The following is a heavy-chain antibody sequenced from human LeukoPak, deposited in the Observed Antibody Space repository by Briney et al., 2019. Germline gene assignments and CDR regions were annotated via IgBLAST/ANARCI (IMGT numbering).Heavy chain of an antibody. Sequence: GGSLRLSCAASGFTFSSYGMHWVRQAPGKGLEWVAFIRYDGSNKYYADSVKGRFTISRDNSKNTLYLQMNSLRAEDTAVYYCARDLRRTTVTYDYWGQGTLVTVSS. J-gene: IGHJ4*02. V-gene: IGHV3-30*02. CDR3: ARDLRRTTVTYDY. D-gene: IGHD4-17*01. CDR2: IRYDGSNK. CDR1: GFTFSSYG.